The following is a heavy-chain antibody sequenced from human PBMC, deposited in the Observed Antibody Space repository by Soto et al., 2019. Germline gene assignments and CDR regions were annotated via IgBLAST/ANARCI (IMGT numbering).Heavy chain of an antibody. J-gene: IGHJ6*02. CDR2: ISSSTTYI. CDR3: AKDVYYDTSGFYPSDYYYGMDV. D-gene: IGHD3-22*01. Sequence: PGGSLRLSCAGSGFSLGSYSMNWVRQAPGKGLEWVSSISSSTTYIYYADSVKGRFTISRDNAQNSMYLQMNSLRVEDTAVYYCAKDVYYDTSGFYPSDYYYGMDVWGQGTTVTVSS. V-gene: IGHV3-21*06. CDR1: GFSLGSYS.